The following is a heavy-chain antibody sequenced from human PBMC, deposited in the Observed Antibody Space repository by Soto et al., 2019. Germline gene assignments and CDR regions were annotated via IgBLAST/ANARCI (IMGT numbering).Heavy chain of an antibody. Sequence: GGSLRLSCAASGFTFSSYGMHWVRQAPGKGLEWVAVISYDGSNKYYADSVKGRFTISRDNSKNTLYLQMNSLRAEDTAVYYCAIGGSGSYYNALFDYCGQGTLVTVSS. CDR2: ISYDGSNK. V-gene: IGHV3-30*03. CDR3: AIGGSGSYYNALFDY. CDR1: GFTFSSYG. D-gene: IGHD3-10*01. J-gene: IGHJ4*02.